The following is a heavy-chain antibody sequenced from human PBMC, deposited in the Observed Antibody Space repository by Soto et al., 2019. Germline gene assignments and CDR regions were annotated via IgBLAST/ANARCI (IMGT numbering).Heavy chain of an antibody. CDR1: GYTFTSYA. CDR3: ARDRVRGYSMAYDAFDI. J-gene: IGHJ3*02. Sequence: ASVKVSCKASGYTFTSYAMHWVRQAPGQRLEWMGWINAGNGNTKYSQKFQGRVTITRDTSASTAYMELSSLRSEDTAVYYCARDRVRGYSMAYDAFDIWGQGTMVTVSS. D-gene: IGHD5-18*01. CDR2: INAGNGNT. V-gene: IGHV1-3*01.